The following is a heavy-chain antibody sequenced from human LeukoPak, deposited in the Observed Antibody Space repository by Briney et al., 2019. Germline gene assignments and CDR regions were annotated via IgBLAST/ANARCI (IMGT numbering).Heavy chain of an antibody. V-gene: IGHV4-59*01. D-gene: IGHD5-18*01. CDR3: ARDSVGYSYGYGFGY. CDR2: IYYSGST. CDR1: GGSISSYY. Sequence: SETLSLTCTVSGGSISSYYWSWIRQPPGKGLEWIGYIYYSGSTNYNPSLKSRVTISVDTSKNQFSLKLSSVTAADTAVYYCARDSVGYSYGYGFGYWGQGTLVTVSS. J-gene: IGHJ4*02.